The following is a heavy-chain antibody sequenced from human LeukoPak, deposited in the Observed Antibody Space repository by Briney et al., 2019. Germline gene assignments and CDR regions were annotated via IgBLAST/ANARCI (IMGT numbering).Heavy chain of an antibody. Sequence: GASVTVSCKASGYTFTGYYMHWVRQAPGQGLEWMGWINPNSGGTNYAQKFQGRVTMTRDTSISTAYMELSRLRSDDTAVYYCARVTGSYYYDSSGYYHDAFDIWGQGTMVTVSS. CDR3: ARVTGSYYYDSSGYYHDAFDI. CDR1: GYTFTGYY. D-gene: IGHD3-22*01. CDR2: INPNSGGT. J-gene: IGHJ3*02. V-gene: IGHV1-2*02.